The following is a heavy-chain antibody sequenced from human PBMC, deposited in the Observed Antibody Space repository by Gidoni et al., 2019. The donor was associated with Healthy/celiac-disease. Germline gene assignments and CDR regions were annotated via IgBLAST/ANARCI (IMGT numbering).Heavy chain of an antibody. V-gene: IGHV3-33*01. Sequence: QVQLVESGGGVVQPGRSLRLSCAASGFPFSSYGRHWVRQAPGKGLEWVAVIWYDESNKYYADSVKGRFTISRDNSKNTLYLQMNSLRAEDTAVYYCARERPPGAAAGHYWYFDLWGRGTLVTVSS. D-gene: IGHD6-13*01. CDR2: IWYDESNK. CDR3: ARERPPGAAAGHYWYFDL. J-gene: IGHJ2*01. CDR1: GFPFSSYG.